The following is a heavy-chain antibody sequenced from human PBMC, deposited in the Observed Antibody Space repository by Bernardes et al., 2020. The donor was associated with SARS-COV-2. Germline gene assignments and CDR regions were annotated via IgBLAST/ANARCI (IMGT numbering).Heavy chain of an antibody. D-gene: IGHD4-4*01. CDR2: ISAIGGST. J-gene: IGHJ4*02. Sequence: GGSLRLSCAASGLTFSTYAMTWVRQVPGKGLEWVSAISAIGGSTYYADSVKRRFTISRDNAHNTLNLQMNSLRAEDTAVYHCARPDSTVTAIVYWGQGTLVTVSS. CDR1: GLTFSTYA. V-gene: IGHV3-23*01. CDR3: ARPDSTVTAIVY.